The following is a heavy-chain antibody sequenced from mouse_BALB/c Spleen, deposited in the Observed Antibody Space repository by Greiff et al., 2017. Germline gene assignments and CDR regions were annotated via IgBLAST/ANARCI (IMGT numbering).Heavy chain of an antibody. J-gene: IGHJ3*01. CDR2: IDTSDSYT. V-gene: IGHV1-69*01. CDR1: GYTFTDYW. CDR3: ARERELSWFAY. Sequence: VQLQQPGAELVMPGASVKMSCKASGYTFTDYWMHWVKQRPGQGLEWIGAIDTSDSYTSYNQKFKGKATLTVDESSSTAYMQLSSLTSEDSAVYYCARERELSWFAYWGQGTLVTVSA.